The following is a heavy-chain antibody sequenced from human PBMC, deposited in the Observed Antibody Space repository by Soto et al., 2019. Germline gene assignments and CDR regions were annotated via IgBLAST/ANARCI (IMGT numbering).Heavy chain of an antibody. Sequence: QVQLVQSGAELKKPGSSVKVSCTASGDTFGTYAISWVRQAPGQGLEWMGAIIPVFDKPHYAQKFQGRVKISAIKSTDTALLALSSLRSEDTAVYYCASLRRTLSLHVPVCVWGQGTLLTVSS. CDR3: ASLRRTLSLHVPVCV. CDR2: IIPVFDKP. V-gene: IGHV1-69*06. CDR1: GDTFGTYA. D-gene: IGHD3-10*02. J-gene: IGHJ4*02.